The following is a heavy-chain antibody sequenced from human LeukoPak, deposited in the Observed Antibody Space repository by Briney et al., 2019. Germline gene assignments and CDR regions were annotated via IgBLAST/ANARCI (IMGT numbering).Heavy chain of an antibody. CDR2: ISPSGDST. CDR1: GYTFSSYY. V-gene: IGHV1-46*01. Sequence: ASVKVSCKASGYTFSSYYIHWVRQAPGQGLEWMGMISPSGDSTNYAQKFQGRVTMTRDMSSSTVYMELSSLRSEDTAVFYCARDKATNDAFDIWGQGTMVTVSS. J-gene: IGHJ3*02. D-gene: IGHD5-24*01. CDR3: ARDKATNDAFDI.